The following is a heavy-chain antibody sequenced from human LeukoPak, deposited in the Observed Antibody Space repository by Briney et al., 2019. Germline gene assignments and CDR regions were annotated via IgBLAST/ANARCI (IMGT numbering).Heavy chain of an antibody. J-gene: IGHJ4*02. CDR1: GFTFSGYS. CDR2: IKYDGSAT. CDR3: VSGSLQSGHNFDY. D-gene: IGHD3-3*01. V-gene: IGHV3-74*01. Sequence: GGSLRLSCAASGFTFSGYSMNWVRRAPGKGLVWVSHIKYDGSATNYADSVKGRFTISRDNAKNTLYLQMNSLRAEDTAVYYCVSGSLQSGHNFDYWGQGALVTVSS.